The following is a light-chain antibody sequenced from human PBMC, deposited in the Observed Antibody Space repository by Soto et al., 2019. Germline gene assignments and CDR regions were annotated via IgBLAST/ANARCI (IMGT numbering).Light chain of an antibody. CDR2: NNN. CDR1: SSNIGSNT. V-gene: IGLV1-44*01. J-gene: IGLJ1*01. CDR3: AAWDDSLNGLV. Sequence: QSVLTQPPSASGTPGQRVTISCSGSSSNIGSNTVNWYQQLPGTAPKLLIYNNNQRPSGVPDRFSGSKSGTSASLAISGLQSEDEADYDYAAWDDSLNGLVFGTGTKLTVL.